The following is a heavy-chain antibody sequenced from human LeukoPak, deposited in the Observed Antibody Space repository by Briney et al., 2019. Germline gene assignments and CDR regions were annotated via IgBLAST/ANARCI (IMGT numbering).Heavy chain of an antibody. CDR3: ARKGPAEGWLVDDYYYYYMDV. V-gene: IGHV3-48*01. CDR2: ISRSSSDK. Sequence: GGSLRLSCAASGFTFSIFSMNWVRQAPGGGLEWVSYISRSSSDKYYADSVKGRFTISRDNAKNSLFLQMTSLRVEDTAVYYCARKGPAEGWLVDDYYYYYMDVWGKGTTVTVSS. D-gene: IGHD6-19*01. J-gene: IGHJ6*03. CDR1: GFTFSIFS.